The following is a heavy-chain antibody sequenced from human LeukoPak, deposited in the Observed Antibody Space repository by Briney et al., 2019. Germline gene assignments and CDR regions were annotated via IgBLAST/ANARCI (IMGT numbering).Heavy chain of an antibody. CDR1: GGSISSYY. Sequence: SETLSLTCTVSGGSISSYYWSWIRQPAGKGLEWIGRIFTSGNTKYNPSPKSRVTMSLDTSTNQFSLKLSSVTAADTAVYYCARGSSIDFDYWGQGTLVNVSP. CDR2: IFTSGNT. CDR3: ARGSSIDFDY. J-gene: IGHJ4*02. D-gene: IGHD2/OR15-2a*01. V-gene: IGHV4-4*07.